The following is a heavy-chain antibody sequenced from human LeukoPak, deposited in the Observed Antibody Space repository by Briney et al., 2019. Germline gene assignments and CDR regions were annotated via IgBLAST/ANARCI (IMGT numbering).Heavy chain of an antibody. V-gene: IGHV3-21*04. Sequence: GGSLRLSCAASGFTFSSYSMNWVRQAPGKGLEWVSSISSSSSYIYYADSVKGRFTISRDNAKNSLYLQMDSLRAEDTAVYYCAREGTSGYSRSWYYYFDYWGQGTLVTVSS. CDR3: AREGTSGYSRSWYYYFDY. J-gene: IGHJ4*02. D-gene: IGHD6-13*01. CDR1: GFTFSSYS. CDR2: ISSSSSYI.